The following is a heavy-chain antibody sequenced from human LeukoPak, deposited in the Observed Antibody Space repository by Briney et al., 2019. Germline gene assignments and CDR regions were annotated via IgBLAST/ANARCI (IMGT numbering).Heavy chain of an antibody. CDR1: GYTFTSYD. D-gene: IGHD3-10*01. J-gene: IGHJ5*02. CDR3: ARVTTMLRGVIRWFGP. Sequence: ASVKVPCKASGYTFTSYDINWVRQATGQGLEWMGWMNPNSGNTGYAQKFQGRVTMTRNTSISTAYMEVSSLRSEDTAVYYCARVTTMLRGVIRWFGPWGQGTLVTVSS. CDR2: MNPNSGNT. V-gene: IGHV1-8*01.